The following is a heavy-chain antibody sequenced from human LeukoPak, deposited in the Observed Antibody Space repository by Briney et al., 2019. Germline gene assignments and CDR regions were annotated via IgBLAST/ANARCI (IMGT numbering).Heavy chain of an antibody. V-gene: IGHV1-46*01. D-gene: IGHD1-26*01. Sequence: ASVKVSCKASGYTFTSYLMHWVRQAPGQGLEWMGIINPSGGSTSYAQKFQGRVTMTRDMSTSTVYMELSSLRSEDTAVYYCARVGATTHFDYWGQGTLVTVSS. CDR3: ARVGATTHFDY. CDR1: GYTFTSYL. J-gene: IGHJ4*02. CDR2: INPSGGST.